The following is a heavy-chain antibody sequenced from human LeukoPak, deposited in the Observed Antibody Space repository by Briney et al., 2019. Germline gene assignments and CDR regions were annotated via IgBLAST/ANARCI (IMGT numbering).Heavy chain of an antibody. CDR3: ARQIVGATSWFDP. D-gene: IGHD1-26*01. V-gene: IGHV1-18*01. J-gene: IGHJ5*02. Sequence: ASVKVSCKASGYTFTSYGISWVRQAPGQGLEWMGWISAYNGNTNYAQKLQGRVTMTTDTSTSTAYMELRSLRSGDTAVFYCARQIVGATSWFDPWGQGTLVTVSS. CDR2: ISAYNGNT. CDR1: GYTFTSYG.